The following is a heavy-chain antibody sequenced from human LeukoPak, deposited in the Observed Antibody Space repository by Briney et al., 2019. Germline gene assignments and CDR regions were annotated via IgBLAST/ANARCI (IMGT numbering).Heavy chain of an antibody. CDR1: GYTFTSYA. D-gene: IGHD1-1*01. V-gene: IGHV1-3*01. CDR2: INAGNGNT. J-gene: IGHJ4*02. Sequence: ASVKVSCKASGYTFTSYAMHWVRQAPGQRLEWMGWINAGNGNTKYSQKFQGRVTITRDTSASTAYMELSSLRSEDTAVYYCARSWNDGGPVGYWGQGTLVTVSS. CDR3: ARSWNDGGPVGY.